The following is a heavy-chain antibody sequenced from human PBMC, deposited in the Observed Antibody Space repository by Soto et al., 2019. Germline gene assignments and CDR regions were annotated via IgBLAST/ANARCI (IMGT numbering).Heavy chain of an antibody. CDR1: GISVSTSGVG. D-gene: IGHD6-6*01. CDR3: ARGLAALPVFAFDI. V-gene: IGHV2-5*01. J-gene: IGHJ3*02. Sequence: QITLKGSGPTLVKPTQTLTLTCSLSGISVSTSGVGVGWIRQPPGKALEWLALIYWNGEKHYSPSLKSRLTITKDTSKNQAVLTMTNMDPVDTATYYCARGLAALPVFAFDIWGQGTMVTVAS. CDR2: IYWNGEK.